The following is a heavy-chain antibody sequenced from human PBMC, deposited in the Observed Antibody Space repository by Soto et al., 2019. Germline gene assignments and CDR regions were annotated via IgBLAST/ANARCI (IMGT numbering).Heavy chain of an antibody. V-gene: IGHV3-23*01. CDR2: ISGSGGST. Sequence: GGSLRLSCAASGFTFSSYAMSWVRQAPGKGLEWVSGISGSGGSTYYADSVKGRFTVSRDKSKNTLYLQMNSLRAEDTAVYYYAKDEMAAAVGGAFDIWGQGTMVTVSS. D-gene: IGHD6-13*01. J-gene: IGHJ3*02. CDR3: AKDEMAAAVGGAFDI. CDR1: GFTFSSYA.